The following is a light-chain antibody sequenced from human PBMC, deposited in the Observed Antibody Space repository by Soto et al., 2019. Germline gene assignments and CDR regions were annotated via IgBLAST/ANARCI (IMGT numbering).Light chain of an antibody. CDR3: QQYSSIPLT. V-gene: IGKV4-1*01. CDR2: WAS. CDR1: QSVLNSLNNKNY. Sequence: DIVMTQSPDSLAVSLGERATINCKSSQSVLNSLNNKNYLAWYQQKPGQPPKMLIYWASTRELGVPDRFSGSGSGTEFTLTISSLQASDVAVYYCQQYSSIPLTFGGGTKVEIK. J-gene: IGKJ4*01.